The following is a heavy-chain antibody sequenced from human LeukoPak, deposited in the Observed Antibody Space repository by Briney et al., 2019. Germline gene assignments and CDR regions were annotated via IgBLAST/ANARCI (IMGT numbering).Heavy chain of an antibody. D-gene: IGHD6-13*01. CDR3: ARGVQQLVVPPLEAVDI. J-gene: IGHJ3*02. Sequence: GGSLRLSCAASGFTFSSYGMNWVRQTPGKGLEWVAVISYDGSNKYYADSVKGRFTISRDNSKNTLYLQMNSLRAEDTAVYYCARGVQQLVVPPLEAVDIWGQGTMVTVSS. CDR2: ISYDGSNK. CDR1: GFTFSSYG. V-gene: IGHV3-30*03.